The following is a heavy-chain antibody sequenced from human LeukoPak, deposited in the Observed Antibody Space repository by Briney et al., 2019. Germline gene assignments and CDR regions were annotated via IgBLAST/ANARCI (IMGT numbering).Heavy chain of an antibody. CDR1: GGSISSSSYY. J-gene: IGHJ4*02. D-gene: IGHD3-10*01. CDR3: ARGSGSGSYYSYFDY. CDR2: IYYSGST. Sequence: SETLSLTCTVSGGSISSSSYYWGWIRQPPGKGLEWIGSIYYSGSTYYDPSLKSRVTISVDTSKNQFSLKLSSVTAADTAVYYCARGSGSGSYYSYFDYWGQGTLVTVSS. V-gene: IGHV4-39*07.